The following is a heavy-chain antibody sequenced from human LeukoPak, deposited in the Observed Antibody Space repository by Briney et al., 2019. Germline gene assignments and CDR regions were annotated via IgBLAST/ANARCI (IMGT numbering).Heavy chain of an antibody. Sequence: PSQTLSLTCAVSGGSISSGGYSWSWIRQPPGKGLEWIGYIYHSGSTYYNPSLKSRVTISVDRSKNQFSLKLSSVTAADTAVYYCARDQDGSGSRFDYWGQGTLVTVSS. D-gene: IGHD3-10*01. J-gene: IGHJ4*02. V-gene: IGHV4-30-2*01. CDR1: GGSISSGGYS. CDR3: ARDQDGSGSRFDY. CDR2: IYHSGST.